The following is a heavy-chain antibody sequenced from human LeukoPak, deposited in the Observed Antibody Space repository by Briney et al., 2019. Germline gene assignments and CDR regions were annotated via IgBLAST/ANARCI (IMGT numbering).Heavy chain of an antibody. CDR2: FDPEDGET. V-gene: IGHV1-24*01. CDR3: ALSPLEYSSSSGERYFDY. CDR1: GYTLTELS. Sequence: ASVKVSCKVSGYTLTELSMHWVRQAPGKGLEWMGGFDPEDGETIYAQKFQGRVTMTEDTSTDTAYMELSSLRSEDTAVYYCALSPLEYSSSSGERYFDYWGQGTLVTVSS. J-gene: IGHJ4*02. D-gene: IGHD6-6*01.